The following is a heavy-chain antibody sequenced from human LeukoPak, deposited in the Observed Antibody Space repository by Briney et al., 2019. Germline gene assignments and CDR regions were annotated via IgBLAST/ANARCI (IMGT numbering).Heavy chain of an antibody. V-gene: IGHV1-69*05. J-gene: IGHJ4*02. CDR3: ARAEILTGYYPRYYFDY. Sequence: ASVKVSCKASGYTFTNYGISWVRQAPGQGLEWMGWIIPIFGTANYAQKFQGRVTITTDESTSTAYMELSSLRSEDTAVYYCARAEILTGYYPRYYFDYWGQGTLVTVSS. CDR2: IIPIFGTA. D-gene: IGHD3-9*01. CDR1: GYTFTNYG.